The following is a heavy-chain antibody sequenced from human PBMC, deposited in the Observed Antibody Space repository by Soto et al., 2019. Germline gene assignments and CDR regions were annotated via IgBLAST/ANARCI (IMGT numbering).Heavy chain of an antibody. V-gene: IGHV3-33*01. CDR2: IWYDGSNK. D-gene: IGHD1-1*01. CDR1: GFTFSSYG. Sequence: GGSLRLSCAASGFTFSSYGMHWVRQAPGKGLEWVAVIWYDGSNKYYADSVKGRFTISRDNSKNTLYLQMNSLRAEDTAVYYCARAGNETHYYYYYMDVWGKGTTVTVSS. J-gene: IGHJ6*03. CDR3: ARAGNETHYYYYYMDV.